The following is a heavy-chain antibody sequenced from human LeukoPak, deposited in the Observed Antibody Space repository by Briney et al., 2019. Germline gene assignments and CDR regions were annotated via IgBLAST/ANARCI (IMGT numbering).Heavy chain of an antibody. J-gene: IGHJ6*02. CDR2: IIPMLGTA. D-gene: IGHD4-23*01. V-gene: IGHV1-69*13. CDR1: GYTFTSFG. Sequence: SVKVSCKASGYTFTSFGISWVRQAPGQGLEWMGQIIPMLGTASYAQRFQGRVTLTADESTSTAYMELSSLRSEDTAVYYCARESLPYGGNSFGHYYGMDVWGQGTTVTVSS. CDR3: ARESLPYGGNSFGHYYGMDV.